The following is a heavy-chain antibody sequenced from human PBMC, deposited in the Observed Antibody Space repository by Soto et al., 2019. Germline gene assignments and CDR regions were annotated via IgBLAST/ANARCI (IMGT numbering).Heavy chain of an antibody. Sequence: GESLKISCKGSGYSFTSYWIGWVRQMPGKGLEWMGIIYPGDSDTRYSPSFQGQVTISADKSISTAYLQWSSLKASDTAMYYYASVSQLADYYYYGMDVWGQGTTVTVSS. V-gene: IGHV5-51*01. CDR1: GYSFTSYW. D-gene: IGHD6-6*01. CDR2: IYPGDSDT. CDR3: ASVSQLADYYYYGMDV. J-gene: IGHJ6*02.